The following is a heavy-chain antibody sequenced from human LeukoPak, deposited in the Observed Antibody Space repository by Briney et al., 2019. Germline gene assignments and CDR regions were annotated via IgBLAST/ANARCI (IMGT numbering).Heavy chain of an antibody. CDR1: GGSISSGDYY. V-gene: IGHV4-30-4*01. J-gene: IGHJ5*02. D-gene: IGHD4-11*01. CDR2: IYYSGST. Sequence: SQTLSLTCTVSGGSISSGDYYWSWIRQPPGKGLEWIGYIYYSGSTYYNPSLKSRVTISVDTSKNQFSLKLGSVTAADTAVYYCARGETTESEIWFDPWGQGTLVTVSS. CDR3: ARGETTESEIWFDP.